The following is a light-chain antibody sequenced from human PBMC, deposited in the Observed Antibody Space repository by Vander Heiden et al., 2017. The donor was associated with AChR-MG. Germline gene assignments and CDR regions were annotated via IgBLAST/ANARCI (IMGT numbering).Light chain of an antibody. CDR2: AAS. CDR1: QDISSY. CDR3: QHYYDYPQT. Sequence: AIRMTPSPSSLSASNGDRVTLTCRASQDISSYLVWYQQKPGRAPKLLIYAASTLQSGVPSRFIGTGYGTDFPLNISCLQSEDFATYYCQHYYDYPQTFGQGTKVEIK. J-gene: IGKJ1*01. V-gene: IGKV1-8*01.